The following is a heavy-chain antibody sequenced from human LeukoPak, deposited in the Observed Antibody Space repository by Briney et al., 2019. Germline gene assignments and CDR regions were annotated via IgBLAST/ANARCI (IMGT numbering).Heavy chain of an antibody. J-gene: IGHJ4*02. CDR2: ISASGGST. D-gene: IGHD1-1*01. CDR3: AKDQRLESPHYLDS. CDR1: GFTFSSSA. Sequence: GGSLRLSCAASGFTFSSSAMSWVRQVPGKGLEWVSGISASGGSTYYADSVRGRFTISRDNSKNTLYVQMNSLRDEDTAVYYCAKDQRLESPHYLDSWGQGTLVTVSS. V-gene: IGHV3-23*01.